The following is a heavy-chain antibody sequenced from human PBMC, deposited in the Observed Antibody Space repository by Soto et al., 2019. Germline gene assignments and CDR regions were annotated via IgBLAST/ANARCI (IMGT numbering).Heavy chain of an antibody. CDR2: ISGSGYTI. V-gene: IGHV3-48*03. CDR3: ARVSQSFIEYFQH. J-gene: IGHJ1*01. CDR1: GFSFSSYE. Sequence: EVQLVESGGGLVQPGGSLRLSCAGSGFSFSSYELIWVRQAPGKGLEWVSYISGSGYTIHYADSVKGRVTISRDNAKNSMHLQMTSLRAEDTGVYYCARVSQSFIEYFQHWGQGTLVTVSS. D-gene: IGHD3-16*02.